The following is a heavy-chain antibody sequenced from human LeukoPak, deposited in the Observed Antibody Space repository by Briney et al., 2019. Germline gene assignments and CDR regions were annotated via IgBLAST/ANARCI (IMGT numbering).Heavy chain of an antibody. V-gene: IGHV3-9*01. Sequence: PGGSLRLSCAASGFTFDDYAMHWVRQAPGKGLEWVSGISWNSGSIGYADSVKGRFTISRDNAKNSLYLQMNSLRAEDTALYYCAKDSTIAERPPGDYGGQGTLVTVSS. CDR2: ISWNSGSI. CDR3: AKDSTIAERPPGDY. CDR1: GFTFDDYA. D-gene: IGHD6-13*01. J-gene: IGHJ4*02.